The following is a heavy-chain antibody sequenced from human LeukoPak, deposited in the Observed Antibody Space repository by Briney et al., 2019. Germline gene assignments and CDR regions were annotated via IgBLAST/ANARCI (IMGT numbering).Heavy chain of an antibody. Sequence: ASVKVSCKASGYTFTSYDINWVRQATGQGLEWMGWMNPNSGNTGYAQKFQGRVTMTRNTSISTAYMELSSLRSEDMAVYYCASGVVMTNYYYYYGMDVWGQGTTVTVSS. CDR3: ASGVVMTNYYYYYGMDV. J-gene: IGHJ6*02. D-gene: IGHD3-22*01. V-gene: IGHV1-8*01. CDR1: GYTFTSYD. CDR2: MNPNSGNT.